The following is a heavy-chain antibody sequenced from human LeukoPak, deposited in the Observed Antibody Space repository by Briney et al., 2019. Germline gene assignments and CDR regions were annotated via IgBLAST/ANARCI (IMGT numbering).Heavy chain of an antibody. CDR3: ARLASPPVRGVRYYYYYYMDV. J-gene: IGHJ6*03. D-gene: IGHD3-10*01. Sequence: GGSLRLSCAASGFTFSSYEMNWVRQAPGKGLEWVSYISSSGSTIYYADSVKGRFTISRDNAKNSLYLQMNSLRAEDTAVYYCARLASPPVRGVRYYYYYYMDVWGKGTTVTISS. V-gene: IGHV3-48*03. CDR1: GFTFSSYE. CDR2: ISSSGSTI.